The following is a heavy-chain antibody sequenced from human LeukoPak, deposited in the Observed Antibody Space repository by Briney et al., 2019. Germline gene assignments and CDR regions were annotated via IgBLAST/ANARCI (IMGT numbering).Heavy chain of an antibody. D-gene: IGHD3-16*01. V-gene: IGHV3-7*03. CDR3: ARGGGLDV. Sequence: GGSLRLSCAASGFIFGNSYMSWVRQAPGKGLEWVASINHNGNVNYYVDSVKGRFTISRDNAKNSLYLQMSNLRAEDTAVYFCARGGGLDVWGQGATVTVSS. CDR1: GFIFGNSY. CDR2: INHNGNVN. J-gene: IGHJ6*02.